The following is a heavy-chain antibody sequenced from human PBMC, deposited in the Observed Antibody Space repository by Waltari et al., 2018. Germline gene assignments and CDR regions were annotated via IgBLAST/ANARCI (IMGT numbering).Heavy chain of an antibody. CDR3: ARGTVSWDYGDEWYFDL. CDR2: MSPKSGNT. V-gene: IGHV1-8*03. CDR1: GYTFTSYD. D-gene: IGHD4-17*01. J-gene: IGHJ2*01. Sequence: QVQLVQSGAEVKKPGASVKVSCKASGYTFTSYDINWVRQATGQGLEWMGWMSPKSGNTGYAQKFQGRVTITRNTSISTAYMEMSSLKSEDTAVYYCARGTVSWDYGDEWYFDLWGRGTLVTVSS.